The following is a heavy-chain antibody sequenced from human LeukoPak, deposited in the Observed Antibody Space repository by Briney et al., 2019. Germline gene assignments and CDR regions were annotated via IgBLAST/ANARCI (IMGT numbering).Heavy chain of an antibody. CDR1: GYSISSGYY. J-gene: IGHJ5*02. D-gene: IGHD2-2*01. CDR2: IYHSGST. Sequence: SETLSLTCAVSGYSISSGYYWGWIRQPPGKGLEWIGSIYHSGSTYYNPSLKSRVTMSVDTSKNQFSLKLSSVTAADTAVYYCARSIPGPAAGVAFDPWGQGTLVTVSS. V-gene: IGHV4-38-2*01. CDR3: ARSIPGPAAGVAFDP.